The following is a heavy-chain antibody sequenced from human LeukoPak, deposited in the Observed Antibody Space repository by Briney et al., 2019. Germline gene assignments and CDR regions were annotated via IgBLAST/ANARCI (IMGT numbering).Heavy chain of an antibody. CDR3: ASGPPFLKYFEY. D-gene: IGHD3-3*01. Sequence: TGGSLRLSCAASGFIFTNYAMSWVRQAPGKGLEWVSTISVGAEYIFYADSVKGRFTISREDSNNALYLQVHSLRDEDTALYYCASGPPFLKYFEYWGEGTLVTVSS. CDR1: GFIFTNYA. V-gene: IGHV3-23*01. CDR2: ISVGAEYI. J-gene: IGHJ4*02.